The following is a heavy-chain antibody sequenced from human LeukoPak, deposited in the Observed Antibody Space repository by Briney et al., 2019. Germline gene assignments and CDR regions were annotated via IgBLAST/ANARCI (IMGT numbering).Heavy chain of an antibody. V-gene: IGHV3-48*01. CDR1: GFTFSSYT. CDR2: IGTSSTTI. J-gene: IGHJ6*03. Sequence: GGSLRLSCAASGFTFSSYTMNWVRQPPGKGLEWVSNIGTSSTTIYYADSVKGRFTISRDNAKNSLYLQMNSLRADDTAVYYCARFAAGGSYYYYMDVWGKGTMVTVSS. CDR3: ARFAAGGSYYYYMDV. D-gene: IGHD6-25*01.